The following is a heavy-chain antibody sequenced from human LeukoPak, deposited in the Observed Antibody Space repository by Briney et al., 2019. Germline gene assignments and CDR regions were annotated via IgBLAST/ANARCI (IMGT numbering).Heavy chain of an antibody. CDR2: IIPILGIA. D-gene: IGHD1-26*01. V-gene: IGHV1-69*04. Sequence: ASVKVSCKASGGTFSSYAISWVRQAPGQGLEWMGRIIPILGIANYAQKFQGRVTITADKSTSTAYMELSSLRSEDTAVYYCARDAGANARPFGIWGQGTMVTVSS. CDR3: ARDAGANARPFGI. CDR1: GGTFSSYA. J-gene: IGHJ3*02.